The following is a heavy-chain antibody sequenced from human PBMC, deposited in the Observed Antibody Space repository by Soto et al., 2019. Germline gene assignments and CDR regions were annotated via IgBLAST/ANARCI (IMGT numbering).Heavy chain of an antibody. Sequence: ASVKVSWKASGYTFTNFGINWVRQAPGLGLEWVGWISPYNGNTQTVEKLQGRVTMTTDTSTSTAYMELRSLRSDDTAVYYCARGRDYGDFYFDYWGQGTLVTVSS. CDR3: ARGRDYGDFYFDY. CDR2: ISPYNGNT. D-gene: IGHD4-17*01. J-gene: IGHJ4*02. CDR1: GYTFTNFG. V-gene: IGHV1-18*01.